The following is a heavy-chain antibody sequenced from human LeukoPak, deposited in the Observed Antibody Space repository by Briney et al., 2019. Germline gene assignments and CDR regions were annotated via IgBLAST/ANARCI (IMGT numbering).Heavy chain of an antibody. CDR3: ATAWDDYGDYAGSV. V-gene: IGHV4-30-2*01. D-gene: IGHD4-17*01. Sequence: PSETLSLTCTVSGVSINSDAYFWSWIRQPPGKGLEWIGYIYHSGNTYYNPSLKSRVIISLDTSKNQFSLKLSSVTAADTAVYYCATAWDDYGDYAGSVWGQGTLVTVSS. CDR2: IYHSGNT. CDR1: GVSINSDAYF. J-gene: IGHJ4*02.